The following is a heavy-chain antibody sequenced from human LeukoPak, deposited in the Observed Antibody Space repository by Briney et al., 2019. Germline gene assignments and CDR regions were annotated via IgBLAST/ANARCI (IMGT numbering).Heavy chain of an antibody. D-gene: IGHD1-26*01. CDR1: GYTFTSYD. J-gene: IGHJ4*02. Sequence: ASVKVSCKASGYTFTSYDISWVRQAPGQGLEWMGWISAYNGNTNYAQKLQGRVTITRDTSASTAYMELSSLRSEDTAVYYCARAAQSGSYSDYWGQGTLVTVSS. CDR2: ISAYNGNT. CDR3: ARAAQSGSYSDY. V-gene: IGHV1-18*01.